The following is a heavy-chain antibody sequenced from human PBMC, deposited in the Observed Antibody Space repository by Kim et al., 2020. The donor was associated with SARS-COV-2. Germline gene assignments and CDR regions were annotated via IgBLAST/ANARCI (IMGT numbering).Heavy chain of an antibody. CDR3: ARGTIYDFWSGYPIDY. CDR1: GFTFSSYA. CDR2: ISYDGSNK. V-gene: IGHV3-30-3*01. D-gene: IGHD3-3*01. J-gene: IGHJ4*02. Sequence: GGSLRLSCAASGFTFSSYAMHWVRQAPGKGLEWVAVISYDGSNKYYADSVKGRFTISRDNSKNTLYLQMNSLRAEDTAVYYCARGTIYDFWSGYPIDYWGQGPLVTDSS.